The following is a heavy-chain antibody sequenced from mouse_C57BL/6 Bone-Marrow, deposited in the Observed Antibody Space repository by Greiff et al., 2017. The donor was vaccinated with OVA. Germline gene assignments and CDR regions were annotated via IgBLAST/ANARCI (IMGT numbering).Heavy chain of an antibody. CDR3: ARRGLRRVPYYAMDY. CDR1: GFTFSDYG. CDR2: ISNLAYSI. J-gene: IGHJ4*01. V-gene: IGHV5-15*01. Sequence: EVKLVESGGGLVQPGGSLKLSCAASGFTFSDYGMAWVRQAPRKGPEWVAFISNLAYSIYYADTVTGRFTISRENAKNTLYLEMSSLRSEDTAMYYCARRGLRRVPYYAMDYWGQGTSVTVSS. D-gene: IGHD2-2*01.